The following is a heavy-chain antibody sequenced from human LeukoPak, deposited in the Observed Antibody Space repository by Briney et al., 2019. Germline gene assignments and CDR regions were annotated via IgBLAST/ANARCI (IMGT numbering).Heavy chain of an antibody. CDR2: IYTSGST. V-gene: IGHV4-4*07. D-gene: IGHD5-18*01. CDR3: ARAGRDTAMVRIAFDI. Sequence: SETLSLTCTVSGGSISSYYWSWIRQPAGKGLEWIGRIYTSGSTNYNPSLKSRVTMSVDTSKNQFSLKLSSVTAADTAVYYCARAGRDTAMVRIAFDIWGQGTMVTVSS. J-gene: IGHJ3*02. CDR1: GGSISSYY.